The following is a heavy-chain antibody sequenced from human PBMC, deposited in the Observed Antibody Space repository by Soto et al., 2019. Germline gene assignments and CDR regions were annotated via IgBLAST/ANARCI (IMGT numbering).Heavy chain of an antibody. CDR3: ARDRGIPLSGDYWTNWFDP. CDR1: GYTFTGYY. V-gene: IGHV1-2*04. Sequence: QVQLVQSGAEVKKPGASVKVSCKASGYTFTGYYMHWVRQAPGQGLEWMGWINPKSGGTNYAQKFQGWVNMTRDTSISTAYMELSRLRSDDTAVYYCARDRGIPLSGDYWTNWFDPWGQGTLVTVCS. CDR2: INPKSGGT. D-gene: IGHD3-22*01. J-gene: IGHJ5*02.